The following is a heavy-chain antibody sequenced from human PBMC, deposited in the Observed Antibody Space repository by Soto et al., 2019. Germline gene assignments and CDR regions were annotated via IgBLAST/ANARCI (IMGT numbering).Heavy chain of an antibody. CDR3: ARVGYSSSWHSYYYYYGMDV. J-gene: IGHJ6*02. V-gene: IGHV1-69*01. D-gene: IGHD6-13*01. Sequence: QVQLVQSGAEVKKPGSSVKVSCKASGGTFTTSAITWVRQAPGQGLEWMGGIIPIFGTANYAQKFQGRVTITADESTSTAYMELSSLRSEDTAVYYCARVGYSSSWHSYYYYYGMDVWGQGTTVTVSS. CDR1: GGTFTTSA. CDR2: IIPIFGTA.